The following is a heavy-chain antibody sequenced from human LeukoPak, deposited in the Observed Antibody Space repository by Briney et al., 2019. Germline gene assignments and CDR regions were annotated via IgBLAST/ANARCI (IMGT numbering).Heavy chain of an antibody. CDR1: GYTFSSHW. CDR3: ARQNDFRLDY. D-gene: IGHD3-3*01. V-gene: IGHV5-51*01. Sequence: GESLKISCKGSGYTFSSHWIGWVRQMPGKGLEWMGIIYPGDSDTRYSPSLQGQVTISVDTSIGTAYLQWSSLKASDTAIYYCARQNDFRLDYWGQGTLVTVSS. J-gene: IGHJ4*02. CDR2: IYPGDSDT.